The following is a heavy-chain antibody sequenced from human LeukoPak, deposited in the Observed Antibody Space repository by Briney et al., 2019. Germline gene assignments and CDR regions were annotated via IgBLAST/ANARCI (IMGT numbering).Heavy chain of an antibody. Sequence: SETLSLTCTVSGGSISSSSYYWGWIRQPPGKGLECIGSIYYSGSTYYNPSLKSRVTISVDTSKTQFSLKLSSVTAADTAVYYCASLLRLAVAEFYFGYWGQGTLVTVSS. J-gene: IGHJ4*02. CDR3: ASLLRLAVAEFYFGY. V-gene: IGHV4-39*07. CDR2: IYYSGST. CDR1: GGSISSSSYY. D-gene: IGHD6-19*01.